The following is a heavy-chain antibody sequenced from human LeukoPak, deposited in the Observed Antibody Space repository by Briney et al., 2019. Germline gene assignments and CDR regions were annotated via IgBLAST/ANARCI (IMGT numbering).Heavy chain of an antibody. CDR3: ARDTAVPITIFGVVPSPCDY. V-gene: IGHV3-7*01. CDR1: GFTFTKYW. J-gene: IGHJ4*02. CDR2: IKQDGSDK. D-gene: IGHD3-3*01. Sequence: GGSLRLSCAASGFTFTKYWMTWVRQAPGKGLEWVGNIKQDGSDKNYMDSVKGRLTISRDNAKNSLYLQMNSLRAEDTAVYYCARDTAVPITIFGVVPSPCDYWGQGTLVTVSS.